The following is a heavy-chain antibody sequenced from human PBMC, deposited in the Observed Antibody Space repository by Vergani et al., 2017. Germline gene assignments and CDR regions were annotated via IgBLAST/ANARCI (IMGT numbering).Heavy chain of an antibody. Sequence: QVQVVQSGAEVKKSGASVKVSCKTSGYTFSNYYMHWVRQAPGQGLEWMGIINPSGGHTNYAQKFKGRVTMTRDTSTSTDYMELSSLRSEDTARYYCARGDYGILTGYRYWGQGALVTV. CDR2: INPSGGHT. CDR1: GYTFSNYY. CDR3: ARGDYGILTGYRY. V-gene: IGHV1-46*03. D-gene: IGHD3-9*01. J-gene: IGHJ4*02.